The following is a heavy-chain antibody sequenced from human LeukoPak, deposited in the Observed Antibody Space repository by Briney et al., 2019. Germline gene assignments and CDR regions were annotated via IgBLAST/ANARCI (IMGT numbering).Heavy chain of an antibody. V-gene: IGHV4-39*01. CDR1: GGSISSSSYC. D-gene: IGHD4-17*01. CDR3: ARLPTVTFFDY. CDR2: IYYSGST. Sequence: SETLSLTCTVSGGSISSSSYCWGWIRPPPGKGLEWIGSIYYSGSTYYNPSLKSRVTISVDTSKNQFSLKLSSVTTADTAVYYCARLPTVTFFDYWGQGTLVTVSS. J-gene: IGHJ4*02.